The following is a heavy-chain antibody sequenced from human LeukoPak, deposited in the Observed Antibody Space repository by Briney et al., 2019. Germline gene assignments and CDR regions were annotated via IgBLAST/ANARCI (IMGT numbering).Heavy chain of an antibody. CDR1: GFTFNIYS. Sequence: PGGSLRLSCTASGFTFNIYSMNWVRPAPGKGLEWVSYISGSSDTIYYAASVKGRFTISRDNAKNSLYLHMNSLRAEDTAMYYCARNTPTYSTPENWGHGTLVTVSS. J-gene: IGHJ4*01. CDR3: ARNTPTYSTPEN. D-gene: IGHD5-18*01. CDR2: ISGSSDTI. V-gene: IGHV3-48*01.